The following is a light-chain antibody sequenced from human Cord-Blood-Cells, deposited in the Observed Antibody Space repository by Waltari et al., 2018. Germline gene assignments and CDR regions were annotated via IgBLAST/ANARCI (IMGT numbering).Light chain of an antibody. Sequence: DIVMTQSPLSPPVTPGEPASISCSSSQSLLHSNGYNYLDWYLQKRGQSPQLLIYLGTNRASGVPDRFSGSGSGTDFTLKISRVEAEDVGVYYCMQALQTPTFGQGTKVEIK. CDR2: LGT. CDR3: MQALQTPT. V-gene: IGKV2-28*01. CDR1: QSLLHSNGYNY. J-gene: IGKJ1*01.